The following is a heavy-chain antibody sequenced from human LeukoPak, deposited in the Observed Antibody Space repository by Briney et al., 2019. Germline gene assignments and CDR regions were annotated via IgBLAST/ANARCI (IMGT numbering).Heavy chain of an antibody. CDR1: GGSISSYY. CDR2: IYYSGST. J-gene: IGHJ4*02. Sequence: SETLSPTCTVSGGSISSYYWSWIRQPPGKGLEWIGYIYYSGSTNYNPSLKSRVTISVDTSKNQFSLKLSSVTAADTAVYYCARGRVGATVGLYYFDYWGQGTLVTVSS. V-gene: IGHV4-59*01. D-gene: IGHD1-26*01. CDR3: ARGRVGATVGLYYFDY.